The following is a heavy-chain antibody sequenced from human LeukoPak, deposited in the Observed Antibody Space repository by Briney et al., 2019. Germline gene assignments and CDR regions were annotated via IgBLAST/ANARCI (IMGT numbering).Heavy chain of an antibody. V-gene: IGHV3-66*01. CDR1: EFTVSSNY. Sequence: GGSLRLSCAASEFTVSSNYMSWVRQAPGKGLEWVSVIYSGGSTYYADSVKGRFTISRDNSKNTLYLQMNSLRAEDTAVYYCAREHSYYYGMDVWGQGTTVTVSS. J-gene: IGHJ6*02. CDR3: AREHSYYYGMDV. CDR2: IYSGGST.